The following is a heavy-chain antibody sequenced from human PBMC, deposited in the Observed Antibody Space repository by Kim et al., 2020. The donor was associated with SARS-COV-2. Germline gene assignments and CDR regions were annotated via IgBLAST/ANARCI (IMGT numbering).Heavy chain of an antibody. CDR3: ATTSGSHEPYDY. CDR2: ISYDGSNK. D-gene: IGHD1-26*01. V-gene: IGHV3-30*03. Sequence: GGSLRLSCAASGFTFSSYGMHWVRQAPGKGLEWVAVISYDGSNKYYADSVKGRFTISRDNSKNTLYLQMNSLRAEDTAVYYCATTSGSHEPYDYWGQGT. J-gene: IGHJ4*02. CDR1: GFTFSSYG.